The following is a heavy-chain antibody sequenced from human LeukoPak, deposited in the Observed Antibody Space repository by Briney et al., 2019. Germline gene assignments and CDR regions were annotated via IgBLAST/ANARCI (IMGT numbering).Heavy chain of an antibody. CDR1: GFPLSSQA. CDR3: AKDARRTSGWYFFDY. D-gene: IGHD6-19*01. V-gene: IGHV3-23*01. CDR2: ISYSGSIT. Sequence: GGSLRLLCAASGFPLSSQAMGWVRQAPGKRLEWVSVISYSGSITYYADSVKGRFTISRDNSKNTLFLQMNSLRAEDTAVYYCAKDARRTSGWYFFDYWGQGTLVTVSS. J-gene: IGHJ4*02.